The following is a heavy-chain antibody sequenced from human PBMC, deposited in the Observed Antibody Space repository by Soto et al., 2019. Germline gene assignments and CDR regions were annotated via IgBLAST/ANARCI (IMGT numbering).Heavy chain of an antibody. CDR2: ISAYNGNT. J-gene: IGHJ6*02. V-gene: IGHV1-18*01. D-gene: IGHD4-17*01. Sequence: QVQLVQSGAEVKKPGASVTVSCKASGYTFTSSGISWVRQAPGQGLEWMGWISAYNGNTNYAQKLQGRVTMTTDTPPSTAYMELWSLRSDDTAVYYCAGWAFYGDFSADVWGQGTPVTVSS. CDR3: AGWAFYGDFSADV. CDR1: GYTFTSSG.